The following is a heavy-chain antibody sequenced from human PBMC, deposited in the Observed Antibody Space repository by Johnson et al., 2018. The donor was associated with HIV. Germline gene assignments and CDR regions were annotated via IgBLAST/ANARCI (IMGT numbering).Heavy chain of an antibody. J-gene: IGHJ3*02. V-gene: IGHV3-74*01. D-gene: IGHD3-10*01. CDR2: IKTDGSNT. CDR3: ARDRGLDAFDI. Sequence: MLLVESGGGLVQPGGSLRLSCVASGFTFGGEWMHWVRQAPGQGLVWVSRIKTDGSNTYYADSVKGRFTISRDNSKNTVYLQMNSLRVEDTAVYYCARDRGLDAFDIWGQGTMVTVSS. CDR1: GFTFGGEW.